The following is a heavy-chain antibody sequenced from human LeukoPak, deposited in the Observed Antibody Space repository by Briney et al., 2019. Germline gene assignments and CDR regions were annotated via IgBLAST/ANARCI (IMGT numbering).Heavy chain of an antibody. Sequence: PGGSLRLSCAASGFTFSSYAMSWVRQAPGKGLEWVSAISGSGGSTYYADSVEGRFTISRDNSKNTLYLQMNSLRAEDAAVYFCAKAPVTSCRGAYCYPFDSWGQGTLVTVSS. J-gene: IGHJ4*02. CDR2: ISGSGGST. CDR1: GFTFSSYA. V-gene: IGHV3-23*01. D-gene: IGHD2-21*01. CDR3: AKAPVTSCRGAYCYPFDS.